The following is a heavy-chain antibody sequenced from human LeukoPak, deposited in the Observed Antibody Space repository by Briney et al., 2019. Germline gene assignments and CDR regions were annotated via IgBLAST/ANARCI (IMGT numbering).Heavy chain of an antibody. D-gene: IGHD6-13*01. J-gene: IGHJ6*03. Sequence: SQTLSLTCAISGDSVSSNSAAWNWIRQSPSRGLEWLGRTYYRSKWYNDYAVSVKSRITINPDTSKNQFSLQLNSVTPEDTAVYYCAGAAAGMKGADYYYYYMDVWGKGTTVTISS. CDR2: TYYRSKWYN. V-gene: IGHV6-1*01. CDR1: GDSVSSNSAA. CDR3: AGAAAGMKGADYYYYYMDV.